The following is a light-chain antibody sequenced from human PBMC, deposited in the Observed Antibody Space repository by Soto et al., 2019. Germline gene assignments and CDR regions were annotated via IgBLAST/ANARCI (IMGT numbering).Light chain of an antibody. J-gene: IGLJ2*01. CDR2: EVS. CDR3: SSYTRNSTLV. V-gene: IGLV2-14*01. Sequence: QSALTQPASVSGSPGQSITISCSGTRSDVGGYNYVSWYQQHPGKAPKLMIYEVSNRPSGVSNRFSGSKSGNTASLTISGLHAEDEADYYCSSYTRNSTLVFGGGTKLTVL. CDR1: RSDVGGYNY.